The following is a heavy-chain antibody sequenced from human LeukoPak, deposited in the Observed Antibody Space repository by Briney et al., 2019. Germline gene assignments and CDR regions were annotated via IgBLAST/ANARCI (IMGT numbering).Heavy chain of an antibody. D-gene: IGHD2-15*01. CDR3: ARAGGYCSGGSCYSISHYYYYYMGV. CDR1: GYTFTGYY. CDR2: INPNSGGT. J-gene: IGHJ6*03. V-gene: IGHV1-2*02. Sequence: ASVKVSCKASGYTFTGYYMHWVRQAPGQGLEWTGWINPNSGGTNYAQKFQGRVTMTRDTSISTAYMELSRLRSDDTAVYYCARAGGYCSGGSCYSISHYYYYYMGVWGKGTTVTVSS.